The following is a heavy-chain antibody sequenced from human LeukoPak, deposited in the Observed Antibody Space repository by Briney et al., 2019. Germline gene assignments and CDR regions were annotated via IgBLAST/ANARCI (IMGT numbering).Heavy chain of an antibody. D-gene: IGHD1/OR15-1a*01. V-gene: IGHV4-59*08. CDR3: ARHRTYYYYGMDV. Sequence: PSETLSLTCTVSGGSISSYYWSWIRQPPGKGLEWIGYIHYSGSTNSNPSLKSRVTISVDTSNNQLSLSLRSVSATDTAVYYCARHRTYYYYGMDVWGQGTTVTVSS. CDR1: GGSISSYY. CDR2: IHYSGST. J-gene: IGHJ6*02.